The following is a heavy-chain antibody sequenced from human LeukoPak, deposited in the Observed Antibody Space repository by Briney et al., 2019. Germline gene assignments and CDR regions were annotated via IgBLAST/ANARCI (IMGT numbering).Heavy chain of an antibody. CDR3: AKEINIVVVVADAGYYYGMDV. D-gene: IGHD2-15*01. CDR2: ISSSGSTI. CDR1: GFTFSDYY. V-gene: IGHV3-11*01. J-gene: IGHJ6*02. Sequence: PGGSLRLSCAASGFTFSDYYMSWIRQAPGKGLEWVSYISSSGSTIYYADSVKGRFTISRDNAKNSLYLQMNSLRAEDTAVYYCAKEINIVVVVADAGYYYGMDVWGQGTTVTVSS.